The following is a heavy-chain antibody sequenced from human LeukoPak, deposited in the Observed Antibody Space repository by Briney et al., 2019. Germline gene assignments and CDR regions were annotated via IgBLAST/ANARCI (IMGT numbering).Heavy chain of an antibody. D-gene: IGHD6-19*01. CDR2: IYTTGST. V-gene: IGHV4-4*07. Sequence: SETLSLTCTVSGCSVSSYYWSWIRQPAGKGLDWIGRIYTTGSTNYNPSLKSRVTISVDKSKNQFSLKLTSVTAADTAVYYCAERGSGWYFHNWGQGTLVTVSS. CDR3: AERGSGWYFHN. CDR1: GCSVSSYY. J-gene: IGHJ4*02.